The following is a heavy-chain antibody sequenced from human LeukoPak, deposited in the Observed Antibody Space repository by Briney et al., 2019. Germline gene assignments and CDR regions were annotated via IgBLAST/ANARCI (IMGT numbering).Heavy chain of an antibody. D-gene: IGHD6-13*01. J-gene: IGHJ4*02. Sequence: GGSLRLSCAASGFTFSSYAMSWVRQAPGKGLEWVSAISGSGGSTYYADSVEGRFTISRDNSKNTLYLHMNSLRAEDTAVYYCAKDSIAAAGYYFDYWGQGTLVTVSS. CDR1: GFTFSSYA. CDR2: ISGSGGST. CDR3: AKDSIAAAGYYFDY. V-gene: IGHV3-23*01.